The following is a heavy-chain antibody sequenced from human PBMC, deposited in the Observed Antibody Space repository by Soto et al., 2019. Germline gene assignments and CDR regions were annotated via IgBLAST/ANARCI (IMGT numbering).Heavy chain of an antibody. J-gene: IGHJ6*02. CDR2: ISYDGNYE. D-gene: IGHD1-26*01. Sequence: QVQLVESGGGVVQPGRSLRLSCAASGFTFSSYAMHWVRQAPGKGLEWVAVISYDGNYEYYADSVKGRFTISRDNSKNTLYLQMNSLIAEDTAVYYCASQPFDSGSRYGMDVWGQGTTVTVSS. CDR3: ASQPFDSGSRYGMDV. V-gene: IGHV3-30-3*01. CDR1: GFTFSSYA.